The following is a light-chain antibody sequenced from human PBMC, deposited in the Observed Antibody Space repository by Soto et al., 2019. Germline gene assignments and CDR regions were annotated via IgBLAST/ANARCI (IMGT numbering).Light chain of an antibody. V-gene: IGKV1-5*01. CDR2: DVS. CDR1: QSIGNS. Sequence: DTLMTQSPSTLSASVGERATLTCRASQSIGNSLAWYQQKPGKAPCLLISDVSTLERGVPSRFSGSGSETEFTLTISSMQPEDFAVFYCQQYNGYSRTFGQGTKVDIK. J-gene: IGKJ1*01. CDR3: QQYNGYSRT.